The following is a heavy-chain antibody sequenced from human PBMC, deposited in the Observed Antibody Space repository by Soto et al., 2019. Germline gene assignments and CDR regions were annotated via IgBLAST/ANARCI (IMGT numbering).Heavy chain of an antibody. V-gene: IGHV3-23*01. CDR1: TSNLKNYA. D-gene: IGHD2-15*01. J-gene: IGHJ4*02. CDR3: ARIKGAITFLHFDT. CDR2: LTDTGGST. Sequence: GGSLRLSCVDSTSNLKNYAMAWVRQAPGKGLEWVSALTDTGGSTYYAASVKGRFTISRDNSRNTLFLQMDRLRVDDTAVYYCARIKGAITFLHFDTWGQGTLVTVSS.